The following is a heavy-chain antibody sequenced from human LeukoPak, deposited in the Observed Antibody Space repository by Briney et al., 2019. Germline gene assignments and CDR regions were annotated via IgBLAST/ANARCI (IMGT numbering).Heavy chain of an antibody. CDR2: IIPILGIA. CDR3: ASWRYCSSTSCYSSAFDI. CDR1: GGTFSSYT. Sequence: SVKVSCKASGGTFSSYTISWVRQAPGQGLEWMGRIIPILGIANYAQKFQGRVTITADKSTSTAYMELSSLRSEDTAVYYCASWRYCSSTSCYSSAFDIWGQGTMVTVSS. V-gene: IGHV1-69*02. D-gene: IGHD2-2*01. J-gene: IGHJ3*02.